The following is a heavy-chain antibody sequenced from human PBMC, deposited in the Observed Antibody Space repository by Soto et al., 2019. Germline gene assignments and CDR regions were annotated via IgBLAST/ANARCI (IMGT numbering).Heavy chain of an antibody. Sequence: SLRLSCAASGFTFGDYYMSWIRQAPGKGLEWVAVLLYDGSIKYYVDSVKGRFTISRDNSKNSLYLQMNSLRAEDTAVYYCAKGSGYCSSTSCYCVDPWGPGTLVTVSS. CDR3: AKGSGYCSSTSCYCVDP. D-gene: IGHD2-2*01. CDR1: GFTFGDYY. V-gene: IGHV3-30*18. J-gene: IGHJ5*02. CDR2: LLYDGSIK.